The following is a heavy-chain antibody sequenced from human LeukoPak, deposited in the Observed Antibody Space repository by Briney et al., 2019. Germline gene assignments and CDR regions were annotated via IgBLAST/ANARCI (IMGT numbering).Heavy chain of an antibody. CDR1: GGTFSSYA. V-gene: IGHV1-69*05. CDR3: ARGGYNYYDY. Sequence: SVKASCKASGGTFSSYAISWVRQAPGQGLEWMGRIIPIFGTANYAQKFQGRVTITTDESTSTAYMELSSLRSEDTAVYYRARGGYNYYDYWGQGTLVTVSS. CDR2: IIPIFGTA. J-gene: IGHJ4*02. D-gene: IGHD5-24*01.